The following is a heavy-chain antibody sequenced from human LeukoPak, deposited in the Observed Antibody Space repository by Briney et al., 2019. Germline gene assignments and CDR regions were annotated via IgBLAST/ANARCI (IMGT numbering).Heavy chain of an antibody. D-gene: IGHD6-13*01. CDR3: ARGDTSSWYWAFGY. V-gene: IGHV4-59*01. J-gene: IGHJ4*02. CDR2: ISYSGNT. Sequence: SETLSLTCTVSGGSISSYYWSWIWQPPGKGLEWIGYISYSGNTNYNPSLKSRVTISLDTPKNQFSLYLSSVTAADTAVYYCARGDTSSWYWAFGYWGQGTLVTVSS. CDR1: GGSISSYY.